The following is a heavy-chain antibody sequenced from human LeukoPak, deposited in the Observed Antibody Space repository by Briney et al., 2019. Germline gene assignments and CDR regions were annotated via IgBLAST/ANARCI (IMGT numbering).Heavy chain of an antibody. CDR2: IRSTANGYAT. J-gene: IGHJ4*02. Sequence: GGSLRLSCAASGFTFSGSALHWVRQASGKGLEWVGRIRSTANGYATAYAASVKGRFTISRDDSKTTAYLQMDSLKTEDTAVYYCTGNYYGSGSYADFDYWGQGTLVTVSS. CDR1: GFTFSGSA. CDR3: TGNYYGSGSYADFDY. D-gene: IGHD3-10*01. V-gene: IGHV3-73*01.